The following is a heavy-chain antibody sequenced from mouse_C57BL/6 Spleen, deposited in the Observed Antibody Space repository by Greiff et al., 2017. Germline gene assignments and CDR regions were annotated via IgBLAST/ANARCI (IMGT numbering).Heavy chain of an antibody. CDR3: ANSTVYYGSSYGFAY. D-gene: IGHD1-1*01. V-gene: IGHV1-4*01. Sequence: VQLQQSGAELARPGASVKMSCKASGYTFTSYTMHWVKQRPGQGLEWIGYINPSSGYTKYNQKFKDKATVTADKSSSTAYRQLSSLTSEDSAGYYGANSTVYYGSSYGFAYWGQGTLVTVSA. CDR2: INPSSGYT. J-gene: IGHJ3*01. CDR1: GYTFTSYT.